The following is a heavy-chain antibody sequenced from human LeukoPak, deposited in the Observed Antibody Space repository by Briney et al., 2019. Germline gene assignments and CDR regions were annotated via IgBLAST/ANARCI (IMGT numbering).Heavy chain of an antibody. J-gene: IGHJ4*02. CDR3: ARGGTVTPFXY. D-gene: IGHD4-17*01. CDR1: GGSISSGSYY. Sequence: SQTLSLTCTVSGGSISSGSYYWSWIRQPAGKGLEWIGRIYTSGSTNYNPSLKSRVTISVDTSKNQFSLKLSSVTAADTAVYYCARGGTVTPFXYXXQGTXVTVSX. CDR2: IYTSGST. V-gene: IGHV4-61*02.